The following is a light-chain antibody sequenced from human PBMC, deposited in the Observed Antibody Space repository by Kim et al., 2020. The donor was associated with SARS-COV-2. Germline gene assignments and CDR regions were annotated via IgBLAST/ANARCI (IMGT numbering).Light chain of an antibody. J-gene: IGLJ3*02. V-gene: IGLV7-46*01. Sequence: PGGTVTLTGGSSTGVVTSGHLAYWFQQRPGQAPRTLIYYTSGKNSWTPARVSGSLLGGKAALTLSGAQPEDEAEYYCLLSYGAIRMFGGGTQLTVL. CDR2: YTS. CDR1: TGVVTSGHL. CDR3: LLSYGAIRM.